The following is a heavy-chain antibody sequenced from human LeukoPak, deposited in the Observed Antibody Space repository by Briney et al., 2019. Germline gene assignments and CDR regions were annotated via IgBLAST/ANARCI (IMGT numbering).Heavy chain of an antibody. J-gene: IGHJ4*02. V-gene: IGHV4-34*01. Sequence: SQTLSLPCAVYGGSFSGSFWSWTRQPPGNGLECIGEIHHTGSTNQNTSRKSRVTTSVDTSKNQFSLKLSSVTAADTAVYYCARGGRHTGSFGYWGQGTLVTVSS. CDR1: GGSFSGSF. CDR3: ARGGRHTGSFGY. D-gene: IGHD3-10*01. CDR2: IHHTGST.